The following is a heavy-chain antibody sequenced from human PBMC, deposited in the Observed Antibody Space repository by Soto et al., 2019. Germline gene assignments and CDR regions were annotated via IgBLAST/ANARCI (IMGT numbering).Heavy chain of an antibody. J-gene: IGHJ4*02. CDR1: GFSISSYY. CDR3: ARQEDTAIGPSYFDY. Sequence: PSETLSLTCTFSGFSISSYYWSWIRQPPGKGLEWIGYIYYSGSTYYNPSLKSRVTISVDTSKNQFSLKLSSVTAADTAVYYCARQEDTAIGPSYFDYWGQGTLVTVSS. D-gene: IGHD5-18*01. V-gene: IGHV4-59*08. CDR2: IYYSGST.